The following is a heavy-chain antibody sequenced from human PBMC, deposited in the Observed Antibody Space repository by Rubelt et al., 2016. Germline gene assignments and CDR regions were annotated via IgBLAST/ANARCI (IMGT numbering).Heavy chain of an antibody. CDR3: ARGVGGSCYPD. Sequence: STYYNPSLKSRVTISVDTSKNQFSLKLSSVTAADTAVYYCARGVGGSCYPDWGQGTLVTVSS. V-gene: IGHV4-34*09. J-gene: IGHJ4*02. CDR2: ST. D-gene: IGHD2-15*01.